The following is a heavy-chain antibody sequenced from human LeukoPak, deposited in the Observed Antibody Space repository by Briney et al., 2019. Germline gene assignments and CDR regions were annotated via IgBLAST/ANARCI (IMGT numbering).Heavy chain of an antibody. CDR1: GGSISSYY. V-gene: IGHV4-59*01. CDR3: ARAYYYDSSGFLPDY. CDR2: IYYSGST. D-gene: IGHD3-22*01. Sequence: SETLSLTXTVSGGSISSYYWSWIRQPPGKGLEWIGYIYYSGSTNYNPSLKSRVTISVDTSKNQFSLKLSSVTAADTAVYYCARAYYYDSSGFLPDYWGQGTLVTVSS. J-gene: IGHJ4*02.